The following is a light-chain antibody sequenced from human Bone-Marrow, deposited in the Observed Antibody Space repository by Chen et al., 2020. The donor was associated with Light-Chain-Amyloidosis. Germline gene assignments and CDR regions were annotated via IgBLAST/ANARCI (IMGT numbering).Light chain of an antibody. CDR1: SRDVATYKF. CDR3: LSYAGSFTFV. J-gene: IGLJ1*01. V-gene: IGLV2-23*01. Sequence: QSALTQPASVSGSPGQSITISCTASSRDVATYKFVSWYQKHPGKAPKFIIYEGSKRHSGVSDRFSGSKSGKTASLTISGLQADDEADYYCLSYAGSFTFVFGTGTKVTVL. CDR2: EGS.